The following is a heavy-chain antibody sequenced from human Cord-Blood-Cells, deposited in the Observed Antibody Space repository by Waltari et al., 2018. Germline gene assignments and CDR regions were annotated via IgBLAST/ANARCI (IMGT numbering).Heavy chain of an antibody. CDR3: AKGRGGDY. V-gene: IGHV3-30*18. J-gene: IGHJ4*02. CDR2: ISHDGSNK. CDR1: GFTFSSYG. D-gene: IGHD3-16*01. Sequence: QVQLVESGGGVVQPGRSLRLSCAASGFTFSSYGMHWVRQAPGRGLEWVAVISHDGSNKNYADSVKGRFTISRDNSKNTLYLQMNSLRAEDTAVYYCAKGRGGDYWGQGTLVTVSS.